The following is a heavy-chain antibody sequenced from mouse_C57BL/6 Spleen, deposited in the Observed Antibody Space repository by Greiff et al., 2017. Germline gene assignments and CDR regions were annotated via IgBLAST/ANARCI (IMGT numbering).Heavy chain of an antibody. J-gene: IGHJ2*01. Sequence: VQLQQSGPELVKPGASVKMSCKASGYTFTDYNMHWVKQSHGKSLEWIGYINPNNGGTSYNQKFKGKATLTVNKSSSTAYMERRSLTSEDSAVYYCARSGVTTVVASFDYWGQGTTLTVSS. CDR1: GYTFTDYN. D-gene: IGHD1-1*01. CDR3: ARSGVTTVVASFDY. CDR2: INPNNGGT. V-gene: IGHV1-22*01.